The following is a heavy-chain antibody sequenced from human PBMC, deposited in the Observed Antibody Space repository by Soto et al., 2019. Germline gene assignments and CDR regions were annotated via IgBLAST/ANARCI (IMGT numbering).Heavy chain of an antibody. J-gene: IGHJ6*02. D-gene: IGHD2-15*01. CDR3: AKGGNIAVVVADYGMDV. V-gene: IGHV1-3*01. CDR2: INAGNGNT. Sequence: QVHLLQSVAEVKKPGASVKVSCKASGYTFSNYAMHWVRQAPGQRLEWMGWINAGNGNTKYSQKFQDRVTITRDTSASTAYMELSSLRSEDTAVYSCAKGGNIAVVVADYGMDVWGQGTTVTVSS. CDR1: GYTFSNYA.